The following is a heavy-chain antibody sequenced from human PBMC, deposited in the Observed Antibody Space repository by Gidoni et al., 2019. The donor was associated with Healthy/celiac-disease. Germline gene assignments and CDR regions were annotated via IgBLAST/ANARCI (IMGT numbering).Heavy chain of an antibody. D-gene: IGHD6-13*01. CDR3: ARGISSSWYGFDP. CDR2: INHSGST. V-gene: IGHV4-34*01. CDR1: GGCFSGSY. Sequence: QVQLQQWGAGPLKPSETLSLTCAGYGGCFSGSYWSWIRKPPGKGLEWIGEINHSGSTNYNPSLKRQVTISVDTSKNQVSLKLGSVTAAGAAVYYWARGISSSWYGFDPWGQGTLVTVSS. J-gene: IGHJ5*02.